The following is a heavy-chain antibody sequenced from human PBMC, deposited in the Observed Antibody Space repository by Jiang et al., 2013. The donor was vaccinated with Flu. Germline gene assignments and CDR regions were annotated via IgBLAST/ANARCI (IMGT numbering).Heavy chain of an antibody. CDR1: GFTFSSYE. CDR3: ARDISGWDHFDY. D-gene: IGHD6-19*01. J-gene: IGHJ4*02. CDR2: ISSSGSTI. Sequence: VQLVESGGGLVQPGGSLRLSCAASGFTFSSYEMNWVRQAPGKGLEWVSYISSSGSTIYYADSVKGRFTISRDNAKNSLYLQMNSLRAEDTAVYYCARDISGWDHFDYWGQGTLVTVSS. V-gene: IGHV3-48*03.